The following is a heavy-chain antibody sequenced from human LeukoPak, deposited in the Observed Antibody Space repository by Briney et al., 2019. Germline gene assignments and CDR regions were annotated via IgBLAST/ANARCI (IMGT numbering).Heavy chain of an antibody. CDR2: ISSGSSTI. CDR1: GFTFGTYG. CDR3: ARDSGLIMGALNLDY. D-gene: IGHD1-26*01. V-gene: IGHV3-48*02. Sequence: PGGSLRLSCAASGFTFGTYGMNWVRQGPGKGLEWVSYISSGSSTIFYADSVKGRFTISRDNAKNSLYLQMNSLRDEDTAVYYCARDSGLIMGALNLDYWGQGTLLTVSS. J-gene: IGHJ4*02.